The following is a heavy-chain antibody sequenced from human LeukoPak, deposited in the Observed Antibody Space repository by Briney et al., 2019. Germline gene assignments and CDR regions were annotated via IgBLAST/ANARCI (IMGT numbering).Heavy chain of an antibody. Sequence: SETLSLTCTVSGGSISNINYYWAWIRQPPGTGLEWIGTIYYSGSTYYNSSLKSRVTMSLDTSKNQFSLKLSSVTAADTAVYYCARLPTYYDSSGYYPDFDYWGQGTLVTVSS. CDR3: ARLPTYYDSSGYYPDFDY. CDR2: IYYSGST. D-gene: IGHD3-22*01. V-gene: IGHV4-39*01. J-gene: IGHJ4*02. CDR1: GGSISNINYY.